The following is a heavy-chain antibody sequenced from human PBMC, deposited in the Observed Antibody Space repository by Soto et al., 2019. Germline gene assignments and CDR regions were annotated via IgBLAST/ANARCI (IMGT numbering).Heavy chain of an antibody. J-gene: IGHJ4*02. CDR1: GFTFSIHE. CDR3: AREGRVGGIDY. Sequence: EVQLVESGGGLVHPGGSLRLSCAASGFTFSIHEMNCVRQAPGKGLEWVSYISSIGVATYYADSVKGRFTISRDNAKNSLYLQMNSLRAEDTAVYYCAREGRVGGIDYWGQGTPVTVSS. CDR2: ISSIGVAT. D-gene: IGHD6-19*01. V-gene: IGHV3-48*03.